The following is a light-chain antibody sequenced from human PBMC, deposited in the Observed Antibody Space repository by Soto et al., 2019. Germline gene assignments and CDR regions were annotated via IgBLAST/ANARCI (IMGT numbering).Light chain of an antibody. CDR2: GAS. CDR1: QSVSSSY. V-gene: IGKV3-20*01. Sequence: IVLTQSPGTMSLSPGERATLSCRASQSVSSSYLAWYQQKPGQAPRLLIYGASSRATGIPDRFSGSGSGTEFPLTIRSMTPDDFATYHCQRYHTHLTFGGGTKVDIK. CDR3: QRYHTHLT. J-gene: IGKJ4*01.